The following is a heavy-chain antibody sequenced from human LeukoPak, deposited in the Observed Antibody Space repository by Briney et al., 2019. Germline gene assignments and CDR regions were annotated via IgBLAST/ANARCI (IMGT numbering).Heavy chain of an antibody. J-gene: IGHJ6*04. CDR1: RYTFTSYA. V-gene: IGHV1-3*01. Sequence: GASVKVSRKASRYTFTSYAMHWVRQAPGQRLEWMGWINAGNGNTKYSQKFQGRVTITRDTSASTAYMELSSLRSEDTAVYYCARGGEDCSSTSCYAGYYYGMDVWGKGTTVTVSS. CDR3: ARGGEDCSSTSCYAGYYYGMDV. CDR2: INAGNGNT. D-gene: IGHD2-2*01.